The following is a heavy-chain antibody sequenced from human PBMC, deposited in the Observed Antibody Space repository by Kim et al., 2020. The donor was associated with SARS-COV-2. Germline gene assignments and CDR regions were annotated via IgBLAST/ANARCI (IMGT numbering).Heavy chain of an antibody. CDR1: GFTFSSYS. V-gene: IGHV3-21*01. Sequence: GGSLRLSCAASGFTFSSYSMNWVRQAPGKGLEWVSSISSSSSYIYYADSVKGRFTISRDNAKNSLYLQMNSLRAEDTAVYYCARDRRLGSSSLDYWGQGTLVTVSS. CDR3: ARDRRLGSSSLDY. D-gene: IGHD6-6*01. J-gene: IGHJ4*02. CDR2: ISSSSSYI.